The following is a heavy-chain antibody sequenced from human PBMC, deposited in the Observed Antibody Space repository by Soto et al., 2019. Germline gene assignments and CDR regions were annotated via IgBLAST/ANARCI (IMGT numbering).Heavy chain of an antibody. V-gene: IGHV1-46*03. CDR1: GYTFTNYY. J-gene: IGHJ4*02. CDR2: INPSGGST. Sequence: ASVKVSCKTSGYTFTNYYMHWVRQTPGQGLEWMGIINPSGGSTYYAQRFQGRVTLTRDTSTSAVFMEVNSLSSEDTAVYYCVRKGPATINFDYWGQGTLVTVSS. D-gene: IGHD2-2*02. CDR3: VRKGPATINFDY.